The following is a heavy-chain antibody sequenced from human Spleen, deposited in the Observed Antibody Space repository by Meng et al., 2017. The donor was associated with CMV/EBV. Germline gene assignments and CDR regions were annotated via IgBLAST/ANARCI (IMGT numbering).Heavy chain of an antibody. V-gene: IGHV5-51*01. CDR2: IYPGDSDT. Sequence: KVSCKGSGYSFTSYWIGWVRQMPGKGLEWMGIIYPGDSDTRYSPSFQGQVTISADKSISTAYLQWSSLKASDTAMYYCARDSGLSPPYCTSAGCYDEYLQDWGQGTLVTVSS. J-gene: IGHJ1*01. D-gene: IGHD2-2*01. CDR1: GYSFTSYW. CDR3: ARDSGLSPPYCTSAGCYDEYLQD.